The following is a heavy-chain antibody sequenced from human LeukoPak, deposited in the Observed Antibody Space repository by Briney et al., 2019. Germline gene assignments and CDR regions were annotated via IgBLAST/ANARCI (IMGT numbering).Heavy chain of an antibody. V-gene: IGHV3-7*03. J-gene: IGHJ4*02. Sequence: AGGSLRLSCAASGFTFSSYWMSWVRQAPGKGLEWVANIKQDGSEKYYVDSVKGRFTISRDNAKNSLYLQMNSLRAEDTAVYYCARVRYSYGYSYYFDYWGQGTLVTVSS. D-gene: IGHD5-18*01. CDR3: ARVRYSYGYSYYFDY. CDR1: GFTFSSYW. CDR2: IKQDGSEK.